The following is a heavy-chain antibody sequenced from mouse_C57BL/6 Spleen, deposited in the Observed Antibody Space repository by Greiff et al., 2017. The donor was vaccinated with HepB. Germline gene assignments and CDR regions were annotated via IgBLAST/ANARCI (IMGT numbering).Heavy chain of an antibody. CDR3: ARSGGYGYGGYAMDY. V-gene: IGHV1-22*01. CDR2: INPNNGGT. CDR1: GYTFTDYN. D-gene: IGHD2-2*01. J-gene: IGHJ4*01. Sequence: VQLKESGPELVKPGASVKMSCKASGYTFTDYNMHWVKQSHGKSLEWIGYINPNNGGTSYNQKFKGKATLTVNKSSSTAYMELRSLTSEDSAVYYCARSGGYGYGGYAMDYWGQGTSVTVSS.